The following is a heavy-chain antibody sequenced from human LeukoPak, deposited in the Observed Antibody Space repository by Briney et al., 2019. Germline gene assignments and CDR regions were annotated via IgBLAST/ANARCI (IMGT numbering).Heavy chain of an antibody. J-gene: IGHJ4*02. D-gene: IGHD3-9*01. CDR1: GYTFTSYA. Sequence: ASVKVSCKASGYTFTSYAMNWVRQAPGQGLEWMGWINTNTGNPTSAQGFTGRFVFSLDTSVSTAYLQISSLKAEDTAVYYCAISPMYYDILTGYYKASPLDYWGQGTLVTVSS. V-gene: IGHV7-4-1*02. CDR2: INTNTGNP. CDR3: AISPMYYDILTGYYKASPLDY.